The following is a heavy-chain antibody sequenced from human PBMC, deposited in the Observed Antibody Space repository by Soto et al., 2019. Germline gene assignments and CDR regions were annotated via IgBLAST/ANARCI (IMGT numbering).Heavy chain of an antibody. J-gene: IGHJ4*02. CDR2: IIPIFGTA. D-gene: IGHD1-26*01. CDR1: GGTFSSYS. V-gene: IGHV1-69*01. CDR3: ARDGGSHSGGIDY. Sequence: QVQLVQSGAEVKKPGSSVKVSCKASGGTFSSYSINWVRQAPGQGLEWMGEIIPIFGTANYAQKFQGRVTITAVESTSTAYMELSSLRSEDTAVYYCARDGGSHSGGIDYWGQGTLVTVSS.